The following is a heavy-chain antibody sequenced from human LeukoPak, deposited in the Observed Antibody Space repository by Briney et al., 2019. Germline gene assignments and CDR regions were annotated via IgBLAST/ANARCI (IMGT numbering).Heavy chain of an antibody. CDR1: GDSVTSKSGG. D-gene: IGHD3-10*02. Sequence: SQTLSLTCGISGDSVTSKSGGWNWIRQSPSRGLEWLGRTYYTSKWHNEYAVSMKSRITINSDTSKNQLSLHLDSVTPEDTAVYYCAREQLWSGPNWFDSWGQGTLVTVSS. CDR3: AREQLWSGPNWFDS. CDR2: TYYTSKWHN. V-gene: IGHV6-1*01. J-gene: IGHJ5*01.